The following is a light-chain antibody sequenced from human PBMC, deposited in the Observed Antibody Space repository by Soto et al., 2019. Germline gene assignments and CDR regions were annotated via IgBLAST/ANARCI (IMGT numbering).Light chain of an antibody. CDR1: QSVSSN. V-gene: IGKV3-20*01. CDR3: QQYGSLIT. CDR2: LES. Sequence: EIVMTQSPATLSVSPGERATPSCRASQSVSSNLAWYQQKPGQAPRLLIYLESSRATGIPDRFSGSGSGTDFTLTISRLEPEDFAVYYCQQYGSLITVGQGTRLEIK. J-gene: IGKJ5*01.